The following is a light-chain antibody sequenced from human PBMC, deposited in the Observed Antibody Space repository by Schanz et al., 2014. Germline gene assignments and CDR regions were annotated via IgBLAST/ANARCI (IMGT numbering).Light chain of an antibody. J-gene: IGLJ3*02. Sequence: QSALTQPASVSGSPGQSITISCTGTSSDVGGYNYVSWHQQHPGKAPKLMIYDVSNRPSGVSNRFSGSKSGNTASLTISGLQAEDEADYYCSSYTTTTWRVFGGGTKVTVL. CDR2: DVS. CDR3: SSYTTTTWRV. V-gene: IGLV2-14*03. CDR1: SSDVGGYNY.